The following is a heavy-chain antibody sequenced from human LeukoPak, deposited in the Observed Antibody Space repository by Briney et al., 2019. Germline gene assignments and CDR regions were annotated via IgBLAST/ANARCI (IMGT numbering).Heavy chain of an antibody. CDR1: GGSFSGYY. V-gene: IGHV4-34*01. J-gene: IGHJ6*02. CDR2: INHSGST. CDR3: ARLRGVVPAAMIRYYYYYYGMDV. Sequence: SETLSLTCAVYGGSFSGYYWSWIRRPPGKGLEWIGEINHSGSTNYNPSLKCRVTISVDTSKNQFSLKLSSVTAADTAVYYCARLRGVVPAAMIRYYYYYYGMDVWGQGTTVTVSS. D-gene: IGHD2-2*01.